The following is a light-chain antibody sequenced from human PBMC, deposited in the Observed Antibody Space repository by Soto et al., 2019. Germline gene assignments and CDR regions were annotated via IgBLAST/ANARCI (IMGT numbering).Light chain of an antibody. J-gene: IGKJ2*01. V-gene: IGKV2-30*01. CDR1: QSLVDNDGYSY. Sequence: VVMTQSPLSLPVTLGEPASVSCRSSQSLVDNDGYSYLSWFQQRPGQSPRRLIYKIFNRDSGVPDRFSGSGSDTDFTLKISRVEPEDVAVYYCMQGTHWPYTFGQGTQLEIK. CDR3: MQGTHWPYT. CDR2: KIF.